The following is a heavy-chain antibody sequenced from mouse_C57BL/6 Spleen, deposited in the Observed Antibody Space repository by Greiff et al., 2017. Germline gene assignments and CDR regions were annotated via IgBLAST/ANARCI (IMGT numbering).Heavy chain of an antibody. J-gene: IGHJ2*01. CDR2: ISYDGSN. CDR3: ARVGDYGGFDY. Sequence: EVKLMESGPGLVKPSQSLSLTCSVTGYSITSGYYWNWIRQFPGNKLEWMGYISYDGSNNYNPSLKNRISITRDTSKNQFFLKLNSVTTEDTATYYCARVGDYGGFDYWGQGTTLTVSS. V-gene: IGHV3-6*01. CDR1: GYSITSGYY. D-gene: IGHD1-1*02.